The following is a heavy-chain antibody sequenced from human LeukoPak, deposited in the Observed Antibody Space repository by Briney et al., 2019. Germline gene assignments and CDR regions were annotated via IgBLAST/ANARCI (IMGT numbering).Heavy chain of an antibody. J-gene: IGHJ4*02. CDR1: GFTFSNTW. Sequence: GGSLRLSCAASGFTFSNTWMSWVRQAPGKGLEWVGQIKRKTDGGTTDYAAPVKGRFTISRDDSKNTPYLQMNSLKTEDTAVYYCTTLYGSGNYYWGQGTLVIVSS. CDR3: TTLYGSGNYY. V-gene: IGHV3-15*01. D-gene: IGHD3-10*01. CDR2: IKRKTDGGTT.